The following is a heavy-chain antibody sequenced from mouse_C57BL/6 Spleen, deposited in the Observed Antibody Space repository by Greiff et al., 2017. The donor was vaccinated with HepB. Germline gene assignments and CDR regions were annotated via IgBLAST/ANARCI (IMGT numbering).Heavy chain of an antibody. CDR1: GYAFSSYW. J-gene: IGHJ1*03. CDR3: AGGADWDGGVYWYFDV. CDR2: IFPGDGDT. V-gene: IGHV1-80*01. D-gene: IGHD4-1*01. Sequence: QVQLQQSGAELVKPGASVKISCKASGYAFSSYWMNWVKQRPGKGLEWIGQIFPGDGDTNYNGKFKGKATLTADKSSSTAYMQLSSLTSEDTAVYFCAGGADWDGGVYWYFDVWGTGTTVTVSS.